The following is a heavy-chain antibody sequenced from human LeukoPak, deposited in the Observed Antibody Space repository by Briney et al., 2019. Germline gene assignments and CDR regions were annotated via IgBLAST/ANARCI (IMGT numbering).Heavy chain of an antibody. D-gene: IGHD3-9*01. J-gene: IGHJ4*02. CDR1: GGSISTYY. CDR2: IHYSGST. Sequence: SETLSLTCTVSGGSISTYYWSWIRQPPGKGLEWSGYIHYSGSTYYNPSLKSRVTISVDTSKNQFSLKLSSVTAADTAVYYCATSPVLRYFDWLLGSFDYWGQGTLVTVSS. V-gene: IGHV4-59*04. CDR3: ATSPVLRYFDWLLGSFDY.